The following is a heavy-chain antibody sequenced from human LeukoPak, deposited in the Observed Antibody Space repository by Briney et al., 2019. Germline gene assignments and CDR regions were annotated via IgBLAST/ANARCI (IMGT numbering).Heavy chain of an antibody. V-gene: IGHV4-34*01. Sequence: SETLSLTCAVYGGSFSGYYWSWIRQPPGKGLEWVGEINHSGSTNYNPSLQSRVTISLGTSKNQFSLTLSSVTAADRAVYYCARGCFSSGCYRRDYFDYWGQGTLVTVSS. D-gene: IGHD6-19*01. CDR2: INHSGST. CDR1: GGSFSGYY. CDR3: ARGCFSSGCYRRDYFDY. J-gene: IGHJ4*02.